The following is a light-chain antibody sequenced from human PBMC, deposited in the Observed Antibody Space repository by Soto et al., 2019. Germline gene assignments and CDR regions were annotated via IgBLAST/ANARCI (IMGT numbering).Light chain of an antibody. CDR2: DAS. J-gene: IGKJ5*01. CDR1: QRINTN. Sequence: EIVMTQSPATLSVSPGEGATLSCRASQRINTNLAWFQQIPGQAPRLLISDASNRATGVPARFSGSGSGTDFTLTISSLEPEDFAVYYCQQRSNWPWVTFGQGTRLEIK. V-gene: IGKV3-11*01. CDR3: QQRSNWPWVT.